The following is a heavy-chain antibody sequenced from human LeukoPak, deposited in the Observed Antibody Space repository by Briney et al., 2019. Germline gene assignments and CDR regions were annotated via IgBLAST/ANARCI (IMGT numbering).Heavy chain of an antibody. CDR3: ARGPETTVTTASMDV. Sequence: SETLSLTCAVYGGSVSGYYWSWIRQPPGKGLEWIGEINHSGSTNYNPSLKSRVTISVDTSKNQFSLKLSSVTAADTAVYYCARGPETTVTTASMDVWGKGTTVTVSS. CDR1: GGSVSGYY. J-gene: IGHJ6*04. V-gene: IGHV4-34*01. D-gene: IGHD4-17*01. CDR2: INHSGST.